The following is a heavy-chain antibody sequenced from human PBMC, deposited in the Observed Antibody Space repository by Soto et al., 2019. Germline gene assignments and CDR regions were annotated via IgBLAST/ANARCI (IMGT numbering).Heavy chain of an antibody. J-gene: IGHJ6*02. CDR3: ARDIVLLGYYYYGMDV. CDR2: ISYDGSNK. CDR1: GFTFSSYA. V-gene: IGHV3-30-3*01. Sequence: QVQLVESGGGVVQPGRSLRLSCAASGFTFSSYAMHWVRQAPGKGLEWVAVISYDGSNKYYADSVKGRFTISRDNSKNTLYLQMNSLRAEDTAVYYCARDIVLLGYYYYGMDVWGQGTTVTVSS. D-gene: IGHD2-8*01.